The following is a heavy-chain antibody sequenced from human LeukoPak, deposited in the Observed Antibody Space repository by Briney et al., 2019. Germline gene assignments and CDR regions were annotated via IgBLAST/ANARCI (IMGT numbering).Heavy chain of an antibody. CDR1: GGTFSSYT. D-gene: IGHD3-22*01. J-gene: IGHJ4*02. CDR2: IIPILGIA. CDR3: ASEYYYDSSGYGPLFDY. Sequence: SVKVSCKASGGTFSSYTISWVRQAPGQGLEWMGRIIPILGIANYAQKFQGRVTITTDESTSTAYMELSSLRSEDTAVYYCASEYYYDSSGYGPLFDYWGQGTLVTVSS. V-gene: IGHV1-69*16.